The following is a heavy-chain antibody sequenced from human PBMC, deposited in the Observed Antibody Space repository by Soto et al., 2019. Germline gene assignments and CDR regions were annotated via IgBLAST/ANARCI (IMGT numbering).Heavy chain of an antibody. CDR2: IYYRGRT. CDR1: GGSLISTDYF. CDR3: FLAKTGNGHDF. D-gene: IGHD1-1*01. Sequence: SETLSLTCIVSGGSLISTDYFWGWIRQPPGKGLEYIGSIYYRGRTFYNPSLESRVTISIDTSKNHFSLRLNSVTAADTAVYFYFLAKTGNGHDFWSPGTLVTVSS. V-gene: IGHV4-39*02. J-gene: IGHJ1*01.